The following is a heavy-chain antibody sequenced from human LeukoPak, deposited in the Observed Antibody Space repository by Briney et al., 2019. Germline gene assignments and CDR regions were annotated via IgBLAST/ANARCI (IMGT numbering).Heavy chain of an antibody. J-gene: IGHJ6*02. V-gene: IGHV1-69*04. CDR2: IIPIFGIT. CDR3: ARDLTRDGYNHDIRYGMDA. Sequence: GASVKVSCKASGGTFSSYAFSWVRQAPGQGLEWMGRIIPIFGITNYAQKFQGRVTITADKSTSTAYMELSSLRSEDTAVYYCARDLTRDGYNHDIRYGMDAWGQGTTVTVSS. CDR1: GGTFSSYA. D-gene: IGHD5-24*01.